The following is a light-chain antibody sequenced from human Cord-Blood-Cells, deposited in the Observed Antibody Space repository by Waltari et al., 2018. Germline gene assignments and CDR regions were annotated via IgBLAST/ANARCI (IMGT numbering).Light chain of an antibody. CDR3: CSYAGSSTHVV. Sequence: QSALTQPASVSGSPGQSITISCTGTSSDVGSYNLVSWYQQHPGKAPKLMIYEGSKRPSGVSNRFSGSKSGNPASLTISGLQADDEADYYCCSYAGSSTHVVFGGGTKLTVL. V-gene: IGLV2-23*01. J-gene: IGLJ2*01. CDR1: SSDVGSYNL. CDR2: EGS.